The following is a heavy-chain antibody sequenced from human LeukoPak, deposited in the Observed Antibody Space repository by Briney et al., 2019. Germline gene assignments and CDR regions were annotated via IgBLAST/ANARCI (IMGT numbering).Heavy chain of an antibody. J-gene: IGHJ4*02. D-gene: IGHD3-9*01. V-gene: IGHV3-30*18. CDR3: AKDLVRYFDWLPRTYFDY. CDR1: GFTFSSYG. CDR2: ISYDGSNK. Sequence: GGSLRLSCAASGFTFSSYGMHWVRQAPGKGLEWVAVISYDGSNKYYADSVKGRFTISRDNSKNTLYLQMNSLRAEDTAVYYCAKDLVRYFDWLPRTYFDYWGQGTLVTVSS.